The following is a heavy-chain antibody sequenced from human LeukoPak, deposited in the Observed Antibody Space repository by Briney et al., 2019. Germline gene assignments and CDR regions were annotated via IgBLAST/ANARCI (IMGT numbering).Heavy chain of an antibody. CDR2: INHSGST. CDR3: ARAGLGWFDP. J-gene: IGHJ5*02. Sequence: PSETLSLTCAVYGGSLSGYYWSWIRQPPGKGLEWIGEINHSGSTNYNPSLKSRVTISVDTSKNQFSLKLSSVTAADTAVYYCARAGLGWFDPWGQGTLVTVSS. CDR1: GGSLSGYY. V-gene: IGHV4-34*01. D-gene: IGHD2-15*01.